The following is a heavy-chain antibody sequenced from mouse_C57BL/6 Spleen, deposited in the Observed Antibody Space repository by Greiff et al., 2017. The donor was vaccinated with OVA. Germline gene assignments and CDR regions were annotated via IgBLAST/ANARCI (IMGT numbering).Heavy chain of an antibody. CDR3: ARGVITTVVAPHWYFDV. CDR2: IYPGDGDT. Sequence: LQESGAELVKPGASVKISCKASGYAFSSYWMNWVKQRPGKGLEWIGQIYPGDGDTNYNGKFKGKATLTADKSSSTAYMQLSSLTSEDSAVYFCARGVITTVVAPHWYFDVWGTGTTVTVSS. J-gene: IGHJ1*03. V-gene: IGHV1-80*01. D-gene: IGHD1-1*01. CDR1: GYAFSSYW.